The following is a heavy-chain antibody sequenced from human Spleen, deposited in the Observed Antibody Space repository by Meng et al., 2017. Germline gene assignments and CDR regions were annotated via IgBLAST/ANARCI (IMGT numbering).Heavy chain of an antibody. V-gene: IGHV2-5*01. Sequence: QITLDESGSTLVKPTQSLTVTCTFSGFSLSTSGVGVGWIRQPPGRALEWLALIYWNDDKRYSPSLKNRLTITKDTSKNQVVLTLTNMDPVDTATYYCAHSVLGYCSTTSCYDNWLDPWGQGTLVTVSS. CDR2: IYWNDDK. J-gene: IGHJ5*02. CDR1: GFSLSTSGVG. CDR3: AHSVLGYCSTTSCYDNWLDP. D-gene: IGHD2-2*01.